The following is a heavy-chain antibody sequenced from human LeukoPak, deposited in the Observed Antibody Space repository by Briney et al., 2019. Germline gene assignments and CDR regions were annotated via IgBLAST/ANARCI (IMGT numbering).Heavy chain of an antibody. V-gene: IGHV4-59*11. Sequence: KPSETLSLTCTASGGSISSHYWSWIRQPPGKGLEWIGYIYYSGSTNYNPSLKSRVTISVDTSKNQFSLKLSSVTAADTAVYYCARDTYCSSTSCYKEWYFDYWGQGTLVTVSS. J-gene: IGHJ4*02. CDR3: ARDTYCSSTSCYKEWYFDY. CDR1: GGSISSHY. D-gene: IGHD2-2*02. CDR2: IYYSGST.